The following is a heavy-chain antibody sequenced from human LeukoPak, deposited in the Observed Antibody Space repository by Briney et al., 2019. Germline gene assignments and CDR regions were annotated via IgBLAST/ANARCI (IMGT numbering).Heavy chain of an antibody. J-gene: IGHJ6*03. CDR2: IFTSRIT. CDR3: ARESSGSYYNPLGYMDV. V-gene: IGHV4-4*07. CDR1: GGSISIYY. Sequence: SETLSLTCTVSGGSISIYYWNWIRQPAGKGLEWIGRIFTSRITNYNPSLKSRVTMSVDTSKNQFSLNLSSVTAADTAVYYCARESSGSYYNPLGYMDVWGKGTTVTVSS. D-gene: IGHD3-10*01.